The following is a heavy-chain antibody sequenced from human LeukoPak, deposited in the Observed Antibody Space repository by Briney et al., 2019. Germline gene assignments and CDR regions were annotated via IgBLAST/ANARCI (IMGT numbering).Heavy chain of an antibody. CDR1: GFTFSAYG. CDR3: ARDGLWSHYYQHGMDV. Sequence: GGSLRLSCADSGFTFSAYGMNWVRQAPGKGLEWVSYISSSSSVIFYADSVEGRFTISRDNARSSLYLRMTSLRAEDTGTYYCARDGLWSHYYQHGMDVWGQGTAVTVS. J-gene: IGHJ6*02. D-gene: IGHD5-18*01. CDR2: ISSSSSVI. V-gene: IGHV3-48*03.